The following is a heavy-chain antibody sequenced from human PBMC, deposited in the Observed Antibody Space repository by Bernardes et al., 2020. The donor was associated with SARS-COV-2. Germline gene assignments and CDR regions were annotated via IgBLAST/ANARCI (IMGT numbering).Heavy chain of an antibody. V-gene: IGHV4-4*07. CDR1: GVSINNYY. J-gene: IGHJ6*03. CDR2: VHSGGTT. D-gene: IGHD5-18*01. Sequence: SETLSLTCTVSGVSINNYYCSWIRQSAGKGLEWIGRVHSGGTTNNNPSLVSRLPMSVDTSKNQFSLKLTSVTAADTAVYYCARDSPHGYASGHHFYYMDAWGKATTVTVSS. CDR3: ARDSPHGYASGHHFYYMDA.